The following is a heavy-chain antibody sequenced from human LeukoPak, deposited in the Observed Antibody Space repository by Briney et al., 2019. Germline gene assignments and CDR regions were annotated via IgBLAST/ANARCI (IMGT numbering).Heavy chain of an antibody. D-gene: IGHD4-17*01. CDR2: ISSSSSYI. CDR3: ARAVHGFDAFDI. V-gene: IGHV3-21*01. CDR1: GFTFSSYS. J-gene: IGHJ3*02. Sequence: GGSLRLSCAASGFTFSSYSMNWVRQAPGKGLEWVSSISSSSSYIYYADSVKGRFTISRDNAKNSLYLQMNSLRAEDTAVYYRARAVHGFDAFDIWGQGPMVTVSS.